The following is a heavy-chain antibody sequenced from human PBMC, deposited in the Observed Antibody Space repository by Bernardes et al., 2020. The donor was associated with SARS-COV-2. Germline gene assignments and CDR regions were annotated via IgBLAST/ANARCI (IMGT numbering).Heavy chain of an antibody. V-gene: IGHV3-7*01. CDR2: LKGDGRQR. CDR3: ARIDEETGRDY. CDR1: GFTFSTSW. D-gene: IGHD1-26*01. J-gene: IGHJ4*02. Sequence: GEPLFLSCAASGFTFSTSWMSWVRQDPGPGLAWVANLKGDGRQRSSVDSVRGRFIVSRDNAKNLMYLQMNSLRAEDTAVYYCARIDEETGRDYWGQGTLVTVSS.